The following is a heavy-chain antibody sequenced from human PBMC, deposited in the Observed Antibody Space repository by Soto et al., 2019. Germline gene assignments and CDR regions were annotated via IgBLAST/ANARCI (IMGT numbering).Heavy chain of an antibody. CDR3: AAYDVGTIIQDY. D-gene: IGHD2-21*02. V-gene: IGHV4-34*08. Sequence: PSETLSLTCAIYGGTFSSHSRSWVRQPPGKGLEWIGEIDHGGSTNYNPSLKSRVTISGDTSKNQFSLELRSLTAADTGAYYCAAYDVGTIIQDYWGQGTRVTVSS. CDR2: IDHGGST. CDR1: GGTFSSHS. J-gene: IGHJ4*02.